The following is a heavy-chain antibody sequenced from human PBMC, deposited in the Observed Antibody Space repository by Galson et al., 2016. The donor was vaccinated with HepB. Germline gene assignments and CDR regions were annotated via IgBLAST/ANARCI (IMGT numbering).Heavy chain of an antibody. CDR1: GDSIRTSNYN. V-gene: IGHV4-39*01. D-gene: IGHD1-26*01. Sequence: SETLSLTCTVSGDSIRTSNYNWGWIRQPPGRGLEWIGTIHSSAIAYYNPSLRSRVTLSVDTPKNQFSLKLLSLTAADTAVYYCARRRPATNPHYFDFWGQGILVAVSS. CDR3: ARRRPATNPHYFDF. CDR2: IHSSAIA. J-gene: IGHJ4*02.